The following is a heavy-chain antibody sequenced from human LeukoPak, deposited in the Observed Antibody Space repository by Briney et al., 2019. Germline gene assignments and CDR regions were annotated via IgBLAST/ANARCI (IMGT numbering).Heavy chain of an antibody. V-gene: IGHV3-74*01. CDR1: GFTFSSYW. J-gene: IGHJ6*02. Sequence: GGSLRLSCAASGFTFSSYWMHWVRQAPGKGLVWVSRINSDGSSTSYADSVKGRFTISRDNAKNTLFLQMNTLRAEDTAVYYCASAEVIQYGMDVWGQGTTVTVSS. CDR2: INSDGSST. D-gene: IGHD3-16*02. CDR3: ASAEVIQYGMDV.